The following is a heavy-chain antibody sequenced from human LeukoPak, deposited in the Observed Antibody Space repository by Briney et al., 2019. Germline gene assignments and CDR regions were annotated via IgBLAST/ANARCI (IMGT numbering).Heavy chain of an antibody. V-gene: IGHV4-4*07. CDR2: MQSSGST. D-gene: IGHD3-10*01. J-gene: IGHJ5*02. CDR3: WRGESSTAMVRGVIAWFDP. CDR1: GGSISSYY. Sequence: SETLSLTCAVSGGSISSYYWSWIRQPAGKGLEWIGCMQSSGSTNFNPSLESRVPLFLGKSKNQFSLELGPVTVADTGGVYWWRGESSTAMVRGVIAWFDPCGQGTLVTVSS.